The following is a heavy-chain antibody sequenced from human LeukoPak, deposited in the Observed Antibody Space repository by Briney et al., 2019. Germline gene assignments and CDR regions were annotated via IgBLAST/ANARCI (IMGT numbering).Heavy chain of an antibody. CDR3: ARDRTGFCSGGSCYGNYYYYYMDV. V-gene: IGHV4-59*01. CDR1: GGSISSYY. J-gene: IGHJ6*03. D-gene: IGHD2-15*01. Sequence: SETLSLTCTVSGGSISSYYWSWIRQPPGKGLEWIGYIYTSGSTNYNPSLKSRVTISVDTSKNQFSLKLSSVTAADTAVYYCARDRTGFCSGGSCYGNYYYYYMDVWGKGTTVTISS. CDR2: IYTSGST.